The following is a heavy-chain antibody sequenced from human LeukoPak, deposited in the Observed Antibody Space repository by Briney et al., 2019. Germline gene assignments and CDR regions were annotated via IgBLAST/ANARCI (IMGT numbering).Heavy chain of an antibody. Sequence: GASVKVSCKASGYTFTGYYMHWVRQAPGQGLEWMGWTNPNSGGTNYAQKFQGRVTMTRDTSISTAYMELSRLRSDDTAVYYCARDLYDVLLWFGELWGFDSWGQGTLVTVSS. CDR1: GYTFTGYY. CDR3: ARDLYDVLLWFGELWGFDS. CDR2: TNPNSGGT. D-gene: IGHD3-10*01. J-gene: IGHJ5*01. V-gene: IGHV1-2*02.